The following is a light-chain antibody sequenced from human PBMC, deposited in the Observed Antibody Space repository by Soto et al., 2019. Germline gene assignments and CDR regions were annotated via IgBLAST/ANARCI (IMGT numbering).Light chain of an antibody. J-gene: IGKJ3*01. CDR1: QSVSSY. V-gene: IGKV3-11*01. CDR2: DAS. CDR3: QQRSNWPPQAT. Sequence: EIVLTQSPATVSLSPGERATLSCRASQSVSSYLAWYQQKPGQAPRLLIYDASNRATGIPARFSGSGSGTDFTLTISSLEPEDFAVYYCQQRSNWPPQATFGPGTKVDIK.